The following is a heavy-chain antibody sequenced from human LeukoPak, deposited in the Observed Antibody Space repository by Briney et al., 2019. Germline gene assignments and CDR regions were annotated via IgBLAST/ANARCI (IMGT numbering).Heavy chain of an antibody. Sequence: PSETLSLTCAVYGGSLSGYYWSWLRQPPGKGLEWIGEINHSGSTNYNPSLKSRVTISVDTSKNQFSLKLSSVTAADTAVYYCARVGRYCSSTSCYGGYYYYYYMDVWGKGTTVTVSS. CDR3: ARVGRYCSSTSCYGGYYYYYYMDV. CDR2: INHSGST. J-gene: IGHJ6*03. CDR1: GGSLSGYY. D-gene: IGHD2-2*01. V-gene: IGHV4-34*01.